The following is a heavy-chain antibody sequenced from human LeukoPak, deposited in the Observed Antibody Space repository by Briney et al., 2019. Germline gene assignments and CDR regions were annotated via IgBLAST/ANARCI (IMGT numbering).Heavy chain of an antibody. J-gene: IGHJ4*02. CDR2: INHSGRT. CDR1: GGSLSGSY. V-gene: IGHV4-34*01. CDR3: ARDPCSSINCPLRF. D-gene: IGHD2-2*01. Sequence: SETLSLTCAVSGGSLSGSYCTWVRQSPGEGLEWIGEINHSGRTNYNPSLQSRVTISLDTTRSQFSLILRSVTAADTAVYYCARDPCSSINCPLRFWGQGTLVTLSS.